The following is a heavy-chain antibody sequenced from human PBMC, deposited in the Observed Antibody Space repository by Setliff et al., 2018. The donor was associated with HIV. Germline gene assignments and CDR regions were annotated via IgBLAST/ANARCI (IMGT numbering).Heavy chain of an antibody. V-gene: IGHV4-39*01. D-gene: IGHD3-3*01. CDR2: IYQSGST. Sequence: SETLSLTCAVYGASISDSNSYWGWIRQHPGKRLEWLGSIYQSGSTSYNPSLSSRLPISVDTSKNQISLRLSSVTAADTGVYSCARPGYYDFWSKVDVWGKGSTFTVSS. CDR3: ARPGYYDFWSKVDV. J-gene: IGHJ6*04. CDR1: GASISDSNSY.